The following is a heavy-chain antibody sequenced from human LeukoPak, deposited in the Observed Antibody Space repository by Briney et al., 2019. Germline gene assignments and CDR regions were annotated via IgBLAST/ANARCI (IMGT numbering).Heavy chain of an antibody. CDR2: ISGSGGST. D-gene: IGHD4-11*01. CDR3: AKRAQYSSNKSEFDF. Sequence: GGSLRLSCAGSEFTFSNYAMSWVRQAPGKGLEWVSVISGSGGSTYYADSVKGRLTISRDNSKNTLFLQMNSLRAEDTAVYYCAKRAQYSSNKSEFDFWGQGTLVTVSS. CDR1: EFTFSNYA. V-gene: IGHV3-23*01. J-gene: IGHJ4*02.